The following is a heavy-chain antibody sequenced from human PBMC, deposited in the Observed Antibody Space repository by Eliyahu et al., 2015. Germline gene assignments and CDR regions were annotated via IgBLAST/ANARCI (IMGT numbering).Heavy chain of an antibody. D-gene: IGHD6-6*01. Sequence: EVQLVESGGGLVQPGGSLRLSCAASGFTFSXYAMSWVRQAPGKGXEWVSAISGSGGSTYYADSVKGRXTISRDNSKNTLYLQMNSLRAEDTAVYYCAKDAFLYSSSSYLGTGGYWGQGTLVTVSS. CDR3: AKDAFLYSSSSYLGTGGY. CDR1: GFTFSXYA. J-gene: IGHJ4*02. CDR2: ISGSGGST. V-gene: IGHV3-23*04.